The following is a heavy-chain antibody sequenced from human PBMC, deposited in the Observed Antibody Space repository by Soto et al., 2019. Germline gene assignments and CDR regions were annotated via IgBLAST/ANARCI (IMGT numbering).Heavy chain of an antibody. D-gene: IGHD5-12*01. J-gene: IGHJ5*02. V-gene: IGHV1-2*04. CDR3: ARGPSLVATIGSPSPVWFDP. Sequence: ASVKVSCKASGYTFTGYYMHWVRQAPGQGLEWMGWINPNSGGTNYAQKFQGWVTMTRDTSISTAYMELSRLRSDDTAVYYCARGPSLVATIGSPSPVWFDPWGQGTLVTVSS. CDR2: INPNSGGT. CDR1: GYTFTGYY.